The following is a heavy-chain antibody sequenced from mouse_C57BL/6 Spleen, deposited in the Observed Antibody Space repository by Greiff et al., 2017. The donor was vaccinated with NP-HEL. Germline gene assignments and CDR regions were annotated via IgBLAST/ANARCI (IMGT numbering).Heavy chain of an antibody. J-gene: IGHJ3*01. V-gene: IGHV5-17*01. CDR1: GFTFSDYG. CDR3: ASPYGSSYGCFAY. Sequence: EVHLVESGGGLVKPGGSLKLSCAASGFTFSDYGMHWVRQAPEKGLEWVAYISSGSSTIYYADTVKGRFTISRDNAKNTLFLQMTSLRSEDTAMYYCASPYGSSYGCFAYWGQGTLVTVSA. D-gene: IGHD1-1*01. CDR2: ISSGSSTI.